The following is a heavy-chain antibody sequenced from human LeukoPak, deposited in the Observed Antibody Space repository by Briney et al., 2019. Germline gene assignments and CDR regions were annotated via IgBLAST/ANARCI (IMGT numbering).Heavy chain of an antibody. CDR2: IYYSGST. D-gene: IGHD3-9*01. CDR3: ARPYDILTGYYC. V-gene: IGHV4-39*01. J-gene: IGHJ4*02. CDR1: GGSISSSSYY. Sequence: SETLSLTCTVSGGSISSSSYYWGWIRQPPGKGLEWIGSIYYSGSTYYNPSLKSRVTISVDTSKNQFSLKLSSVTAADTAVYYCARPYDILTGYYCWGQGTLVTVSS.